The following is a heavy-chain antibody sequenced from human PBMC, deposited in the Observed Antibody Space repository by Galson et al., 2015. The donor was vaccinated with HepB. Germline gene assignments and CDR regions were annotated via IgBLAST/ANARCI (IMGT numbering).Heavy chain of an antibody. CDR3: ARANALLYGSSWYAFDY. V-gene: IGHV3-11*06. J-gene: IGHJ4*02. CDR1: GFTFSDYY. CDR2: ISSSSSYT. Sequence: SLRLSCAASGFTFSDYYMSWIRQAPGKGLEWVSYISSSSSYTNYADSVKGRFTISRDNAMNSLYLQMNSLRAEDTAVYYCARANALLYGSSWYAFDYWGQGTLVTVSS. D-gene: IGHD6-13*01.